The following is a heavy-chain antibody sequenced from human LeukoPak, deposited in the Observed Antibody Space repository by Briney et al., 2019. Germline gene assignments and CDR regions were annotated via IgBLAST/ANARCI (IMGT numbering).Heavy chain of an antibody. D-gene: IGHD5-18*01. CDR1: GYSISSGYY. CDR3: ARDLHGGYSYGYEFDY. Sequence: SETLSLTCAVSGYSISSGYYWSWIRQPPGKGLEWIGSIYHSGSTYYNPSLKSRVTVSVDTSKNQFSLKLSSVTAADTAVYYCARDLHGGYSYGYEFDYWGQGTLVTVSS. V-gene: IGHV4-38-2*02. CDR2: IYHSGST. J-gene: IGHJ4*02.